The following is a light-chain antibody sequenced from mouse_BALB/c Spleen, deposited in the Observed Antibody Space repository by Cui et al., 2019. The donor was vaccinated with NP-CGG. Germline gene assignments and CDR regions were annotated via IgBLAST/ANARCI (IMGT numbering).Light chain of an antibody. CDR3: QHFWGTPFT. J-gene: IGKJ4*01. Sequence: DIQMTQSPASLSVSVGETVTITCRASENIYSNLAWYQQKQGKSPQLLVYAATNLADGVPSRFSGSGSGTLYSLKINSLQSEDFGSYYCQHFWGTPFTFGSGTKLEIK. CDR2: AAT. V-gene: IGKV12-46*01. CDR1: ENIYSN.